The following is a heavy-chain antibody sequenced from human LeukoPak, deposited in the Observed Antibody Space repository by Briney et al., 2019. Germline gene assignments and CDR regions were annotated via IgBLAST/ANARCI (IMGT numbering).Heavy chain of an antibody. D-gene: IGHD6-13*01. CDR1: GGSFSGYY. V-gene: IGHV4-34*01. Sequence: PSETLSLTCAVYGGSFSGYYWSWIRQPPGKGLEWIGEINHSGSTNYNPSLKSRVTISVDTSKNQFSLKLSSVTAADTAVYYCARGLGYSSSWYPNYYFDYWGQGTLVTVSS. CDR3: ARGLGYSSSWYPNYYFDY. J-gene: IGHJ4*02. CDR2: INHSGST.